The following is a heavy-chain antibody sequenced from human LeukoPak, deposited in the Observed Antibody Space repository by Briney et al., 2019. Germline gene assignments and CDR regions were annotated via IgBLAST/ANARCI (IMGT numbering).Heavy chain of an antibody. CDR3: ARDGTYYYDSSGYYYGY. CDR1: GGTFSSYA. Sequence: SVKVSCKASGGTFSSYAISWVRRAPGQGLEWMGRIIPIFGTANYAQKFQGRVTITTDESTSTAYMELSSLRSEDTAVYYCARDGTYYYDSSGYYYGYWGQGTLVTVSS. CDR2: IIPIFGTA. J-gene: IGHJ4*02. V-gene: IGHV1-69*05. D-gene: IGHD3-22*01.